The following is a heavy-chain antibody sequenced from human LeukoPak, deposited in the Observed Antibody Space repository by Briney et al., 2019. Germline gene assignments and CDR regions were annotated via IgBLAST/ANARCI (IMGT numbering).Heavy chain of an antibody. CDR3: ARGKSLVGYSYVPY. CDR2: IIPIFGTA. J-gene: IGHJ4*02. CDR1: GYTLTELS. V-gene: IGHV1-69*05. Sequence: ASVKVSCKVSGYTLTELSMHWVRQAPGKGLEWMGGIIPIFGTANYAQKFQGRVTITTDESTSTAYMELSSLRSEDTAVYYCARGKSLVGYSYVPYWGQGTLVTVSS. D-gene: IGHD5-18*01.